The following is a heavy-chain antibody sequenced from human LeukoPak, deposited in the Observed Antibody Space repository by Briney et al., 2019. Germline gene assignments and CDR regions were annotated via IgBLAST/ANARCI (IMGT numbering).Heavy chain of an antibody. J-gene: IGHJ4*02. CDR2: INHNGNVN. V-gene: IGHV3-7*03. D-gene: IGHD5-18*01. Sequence: GGSLRLSCAASGFTFSSYWMNWARQAPGKGLEWVASINHNGNVNYYVDSVKGRFTISRDNAKNSLYLQMSNLRAEDTAVYYCVKGYNYGYSWDYWGQGTLVTVSS. CDR1: GFTFSSYW. CDR3: VKGYNYGYSWDY.